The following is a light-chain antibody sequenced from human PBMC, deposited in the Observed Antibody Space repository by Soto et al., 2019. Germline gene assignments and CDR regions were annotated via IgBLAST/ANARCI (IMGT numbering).Light chain of an antibody. CDR2: GAS. CDR3: QQYGSSPWT. V-gene: IGKV3-20*01. CDR1: QSVSSSY. Sequence: EIVLTQSPDTLSLSPGERATLSCRASQSVSSSYLAWYQQKPGQAPRLLIYGASSRATGIPDRFSSSASGTDFTLTSSRLEPEDFAVYYCQQYGSSPWTFGQGTKVEIK. J-gene: IGKJ1*01.